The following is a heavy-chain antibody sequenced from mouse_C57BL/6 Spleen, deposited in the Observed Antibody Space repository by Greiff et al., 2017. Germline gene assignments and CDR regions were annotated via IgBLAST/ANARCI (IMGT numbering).Heavy chain of an antibody. CDR1: GFSFSDYY. V-gene: IGHV5-16*01. Sequence: EVKVVESEGGLVQPGSSMKLSCKASGFSFSDYYMAWVRQVPEKGLEWVANINYDGSSTYYVASLKSRFIISRDNAKNILYLHMSSRTSEDTATYYCARDYDGLDYWGQGTTLTVSA. CDR2: INYDGSST. J-gene: IGHJ2*01. D-gene: IGHD2-12*01. CDR3: ARDYDGLDY.